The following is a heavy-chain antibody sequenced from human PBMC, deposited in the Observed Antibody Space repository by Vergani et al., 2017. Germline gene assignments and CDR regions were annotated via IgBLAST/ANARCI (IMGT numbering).Heavy chain of an antibody. D-gene: IGHD5-18*01. Sequence: QVQLVESGGGLVKPGGSLRLSCAASGFTFSDYYMSWIRQAPGKGLEWVSYISSSSSYTNYADSVKGRFTISRDNAKNSLYLQMNSLRAEDTAVYYCARVDTAMVKYYYGMDVWGQGTTVTVSS. CDR1: GFTFSDYY. CDR3: ARVDTAMVKYYYGMDV. V-gene: IGHV3-11*05. J-gene: IGHJ6*02. CDR2: ISSSSSYT.